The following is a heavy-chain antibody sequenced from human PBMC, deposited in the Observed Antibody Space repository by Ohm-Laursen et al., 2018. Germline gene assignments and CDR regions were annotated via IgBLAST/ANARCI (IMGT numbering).Heavy chain of an antibody. D-gene: IGHD3-22*01. CDR3: ARANSSDYSAFDY. J-gene: IGHJ4*02. CDR1: GDSISSYH. V-gene: IGHV4-4*07. CDR2: LSIGGST. Sequence: SDTLSLTCSVSGDSISSYHWSWIRQPAGKGLEWIGRLSIGGSTSYNTSLKSRVTMSVDTSKNQFSLKLSSLTAADPAVYYCARANSSDYSAFDYWGQGTLVTVSS.